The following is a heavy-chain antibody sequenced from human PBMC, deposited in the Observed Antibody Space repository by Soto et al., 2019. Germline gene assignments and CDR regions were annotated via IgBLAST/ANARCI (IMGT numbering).Heavy chain of an antibody. CDR1: GGSVSSGSYY. D-gene: IGHD2-21*02. CDR3: ARVPVMTASGNYGMDV. CDR2: IYYSGST. Sequence: QVQLQESGPGLVKPSETLSLTCTVSGGSVSSGSYYWSWIRQPPGKGLEWIGYIYYSGSTNYNPSLKSRVTISVDTSKNQFSLKLSSVTAADTAVYYCARVPVMTASGNYGMDVWGQGNTVTVSS. V-gene: IGHV4-61*01. J-gene: IGHJ6*02.